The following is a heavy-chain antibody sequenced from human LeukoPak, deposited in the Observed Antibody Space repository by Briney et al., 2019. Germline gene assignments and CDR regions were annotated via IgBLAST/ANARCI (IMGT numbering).Heavy chain of an antibody. CDR2: LNHSGTT. Sequence: SETLSLTGAVYGGSFKTYYWSWIRQPPGKGLEWIGELNHSGTTNYNPSLKSRVTISTDTSKNQLSLKLTSVTAADTAVYYCARGVRGVTAYYFDYWGQGTLVTVSS. V-gene: IGHV4-34*01. CDR3: ARGVRGVTAYYFDY. CDR1: GGSFKTYY. J-gene: IGHJ4*02. D-gene: IGHD3-10*01.